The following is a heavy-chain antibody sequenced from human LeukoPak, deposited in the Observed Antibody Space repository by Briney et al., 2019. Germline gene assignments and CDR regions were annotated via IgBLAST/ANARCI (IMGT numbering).Heavy chain of an antibody. CDR2: ISAYNGNT. Sequence: ASVKVSCKASGYTFTSYGISWVRQAPGQGLEWMGWISAYNGNTNYAQKLQGRVTMTTDTSTSTAYMELRSLRSDVTAVYYCARVDCGGTSCKVLPEYWGQGTLVTVSS. V-gene: IGHV1-18*01. CDR1: GYTFTSYG. CDR3: ARVDCGGTSCKVLPEY. J-gene: IGHJ4*02. D-gene: IGHD2-2*01.